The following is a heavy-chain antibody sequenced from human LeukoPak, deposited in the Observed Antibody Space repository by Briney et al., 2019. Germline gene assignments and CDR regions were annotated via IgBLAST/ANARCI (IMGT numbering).Heavy chain of an antibody. Sequence: GGSLRLSCAASGFTFNNYVMNWVRQAPGKGLEWVSAISGSGGSTYYADSVKGRFTISRDNSKNTLYLQMNSLRAEDTAVYYCAKSMVRGVMGYYYGMDVWGQGTTVTVSS. V-gene: IGHV3-23*01. CDR2: ISGSGGST. D-gene: IGHD3-10*01. CDR3: AKSMVRGVMGYYYGMDV. J-gene: IGHJ6*02. CDR1: GFTFNNYV.